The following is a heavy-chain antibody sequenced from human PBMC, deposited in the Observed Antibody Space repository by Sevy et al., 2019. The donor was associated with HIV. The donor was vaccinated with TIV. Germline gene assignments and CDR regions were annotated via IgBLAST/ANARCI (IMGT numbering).Heavy chain of an antibody. CDR2: MNPNSGET. CDR3: ARDEQRPYYYGSGNMGH. V-gene: IGHV1-8*01. D-gene: IGHD3-10*01. J-gene: IGHJ4*02. CDR1: GYTFTNYE. Sequence: ASVKVSCKASGYTFTNYEINWVRQANGQGLEWMGRMNPNSGETGYAPQFHGRVTMTRNTSLKIAYMELSSLTSDDTAVYYCARDEQRPYYYGSGNMGHWGQGTLVTVSS.